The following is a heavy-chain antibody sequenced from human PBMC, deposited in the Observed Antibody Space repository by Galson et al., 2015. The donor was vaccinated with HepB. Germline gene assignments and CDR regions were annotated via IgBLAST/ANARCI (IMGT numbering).Heavy chain of an antibody. CDR2: MSGSGGGT. D-gene: IGHD3-16*01. V-gene: IGHV3-23*01. CDR1: GFTFSSFA. Sequence: SLRLSCAASGFTFSSFAMSWVRQAPGKGLEWVSTMSGSGGGTYYADSVKGRFTISRDNSKNTVYLQMNNLRAEDTAVYYCAKGSGAVVYYFDYWGQGTLLTVSS. J-gene: IGHJ4*02. CDR3: AKGSGAVVYYFDY.